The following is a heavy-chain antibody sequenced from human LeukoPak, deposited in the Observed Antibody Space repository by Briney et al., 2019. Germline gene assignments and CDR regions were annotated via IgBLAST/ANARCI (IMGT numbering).Heavy chain of an antibody. V-gene: IGHV3-33*01. CDR1: GFTFSSYG. CDR2: IWYDGSNK. J-gene: IGHJ3*02. CDR3: ARDVRGYSYGPTDI. D-gene: IGHD5-18*01. Sequence: GSLRLSCAASGFTFSSYGMHWVRQAPGKGLEWVAVIWYDGSNKYYADSVKGRFTISRDNSKNTLYLQMNSLRAEDTAVYYCARDVRGYSYGPTDIWGQGTMVTVSS.